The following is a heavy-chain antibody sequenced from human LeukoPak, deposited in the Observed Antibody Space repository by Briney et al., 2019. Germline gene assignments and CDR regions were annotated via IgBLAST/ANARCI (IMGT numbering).Heavy chain of an antibody. Sequence: ASVKVSCKASGYTFTSYYMHWVRQAPGQGLEWMGWISAYNGNTNYAQKLQGRVTMTTDTSTSTAYMELRSLRSDDTAVYYCARDRAPIAVAGTCDYWGQGTLVTVSS. J-gene: IGHJ4*02. CDR3: ARDRAPIAVAGTCDY. CDR1: GYTFTSYY. V-gene: IGHV1-18*04. CDR2: ISAYNGNT. D-gene: IGHD6-19*01.